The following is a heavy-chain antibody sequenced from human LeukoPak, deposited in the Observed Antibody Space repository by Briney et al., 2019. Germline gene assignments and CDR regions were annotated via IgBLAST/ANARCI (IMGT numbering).Heavy chain of an antibody. CDR2: IYPGDSDT. CDR3: ARYHYDGSGYLY. D-gene: IGHD3-22*01. CDR1: EYSFPNYW. Sequence: GESLKISCKGSEYSFPNYWIGWVRQMPGKGLEWMGIIYPGDSDTRYRPSFQGQVTISVDKSINTAYLQWSSLKASDTAMYYCARYHYDGSGYLYWGQGTLVTVSS. J-gene: IGHJ4*02. V-gene: IGHV5-51*01.